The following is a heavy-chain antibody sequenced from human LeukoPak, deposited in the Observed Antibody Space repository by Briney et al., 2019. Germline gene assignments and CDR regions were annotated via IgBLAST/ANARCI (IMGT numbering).Heavy chain of an antibody. Sequence: GASVKVSCKASGHTFTSYYMHWVRQAPGQGLEWMGIINPSGGSTSYAQKFQGRVTMTRDTSTSTVYMELSSLRSEDTAVYYCARGARDGYNYYWYFDLWGRGTLVTVSS. J-gene: IGHJ2*01. CDR3: ARGARDGYNYYWYFDL. CDR2: INPSGGST. D-gene: IGHD5-12*01. CDR1: GHTFTSYY. V-gene: IGHV1-46*01.